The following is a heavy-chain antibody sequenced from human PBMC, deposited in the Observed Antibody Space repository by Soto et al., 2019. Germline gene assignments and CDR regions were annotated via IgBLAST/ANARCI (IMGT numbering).Heavy chain of an antibody. Sequence: QVQLVQSGAEVKKPGSSVKVSCKASGGTFSNYAFSWVRQVPGQGLEWMGGIIPIFETTNYAQKFQGRVTLPADESTHTTYMELRSLRSEHTAVFFGARDIIPDAISYRNYAMDVWGQGATVTVSS. J-gene: IGHJ6*02. CDR3: ARDIIPDAISYRNYAMDV. CDR1: GGTFSNYA. D-gene: IGHD3-3*01. V-gene: IGHV1-69*01. CDR2: IIPIFETT.